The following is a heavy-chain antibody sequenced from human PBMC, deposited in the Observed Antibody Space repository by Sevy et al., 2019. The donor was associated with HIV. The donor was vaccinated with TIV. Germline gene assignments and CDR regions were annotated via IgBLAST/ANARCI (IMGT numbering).Heavy chain of an antibody. CDR3: ARSGGYSDYGIDV. V-gene: IGHV3-13*01. CDR2: IGSGGDA. CDR1: GFTFSSYD. J-gene: IGHJ6*02. Sequence: GGSLRLSCGASGFTFSSYDMHWVRQAAGKGLEWVSGIGSGGDAYYPGSVKGRFTISRENAKNSLYLQMNSLRAGDTAVYYCARSGGYSDYGIDVRGQGTTVTVSS. D-gene: IGHD5-12*01.